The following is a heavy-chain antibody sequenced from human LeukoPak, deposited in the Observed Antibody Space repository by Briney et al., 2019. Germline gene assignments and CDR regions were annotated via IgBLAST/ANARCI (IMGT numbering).Heavy chain of an antibody. CDR3: ARDQYYYDSSGYYNDY. CDR2: IYSGTNT. Sequence: GGSLRLSCAASGFTVSNSFMSWVRQAPGKGLEWVSVIYSGTNTYYADSVKGRFTISRDNAKNSLYLQMNSLRAEDAALYYCARDQYYYDSSGYYNDYWGQGTLVTVSS. D-gene: IGHD3-22*01. CDR1: GFTVSNSF. J-gene: IGHJ4*02. V-gene: IGHV3-53*01.